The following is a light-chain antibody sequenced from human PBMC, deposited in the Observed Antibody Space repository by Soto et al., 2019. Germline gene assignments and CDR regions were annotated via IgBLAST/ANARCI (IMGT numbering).Light chain of an antibody. CDR3: QQYGSTLT. J-gene: IGKJ4*01. CDR1: QSVSSSY. V-gene: IGKV3-20*01. Sequence: EIVWSQSPGTLSLSPGERATLSRRASQSVSSSYLDWYQQKPGQAPRLLIHGASSRATGIPDRFSGSGSGTDLTLTISRREPEDFAMYYWQQYGSTLTLGGGTKFDIK. CDR2: GAS.